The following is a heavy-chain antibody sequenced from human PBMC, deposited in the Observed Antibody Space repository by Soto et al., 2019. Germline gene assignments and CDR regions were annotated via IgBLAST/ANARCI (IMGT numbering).Heavy chain of an antibody. Sequence: QVHLVQSGAEVKKPGASVKVSCKASGYTFSNYDINWVRQATGQGLEWMGWMNHNSDHTSYAQKFQGRVTITRNTSISRAYMELSSLRSDNTAVYYCVRVLGFNYSYYYMDVWGKGTTVNVSS. J-gene: IGHJ6*03. V-gene: IGHV1-8*01. D-gene: IGHD7-27*01. CDR3: VRVLGFNYSYYYMDV. CDR1: GYTFSNYD. CDR2: MNHNSDHT.